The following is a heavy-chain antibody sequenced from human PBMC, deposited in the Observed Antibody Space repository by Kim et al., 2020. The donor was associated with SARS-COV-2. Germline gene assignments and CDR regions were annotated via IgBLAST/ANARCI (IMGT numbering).Heavy chain of an antibody. V-gene: IGHV1-18*01. J-gene: IGHJ4*02. D-gene: IGHD3-10*01. CDR1: GYSFGNYG. Sequence: ASVKVSCKPSGYSFGNYGFHWVRQAPGQGLEWRGGIGLYKGNMRYAQEFQGRLTMTTDASTTTDYRELRNLRSDDTAGDYCARDDNWGGDYWGQGTEVTV. CDR2: IGLYKGNM. CDR3: ARDDNWGGDY.